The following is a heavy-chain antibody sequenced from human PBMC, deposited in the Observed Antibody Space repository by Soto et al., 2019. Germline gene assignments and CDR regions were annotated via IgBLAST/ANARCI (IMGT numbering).Heavy chain of an antibody. Sequence: SETLSLSCTVSGGSISSGGYYWSWIRQHPGKGLERIGYIYYSGSTYYNPSLKSRVTISVDTSKNQFSLKLSSVTAADTAVYYCARDGRGPSSAARLFDYWGQGTLVTVSS. CDR3: ARDGRGPSSAARLFDY. J-gene: IGHJ4*02. D-gene: IGHD2-2*01. CDR1: GGSISSGGYY. V-gene: IGHV4-31*03. CDR2: IYYSGST.